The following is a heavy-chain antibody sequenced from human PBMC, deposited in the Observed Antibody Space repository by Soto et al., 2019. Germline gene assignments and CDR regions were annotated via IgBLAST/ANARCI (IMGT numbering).Heavy chain of an antibody. CDR1: GGSISSGGYY. D-gene: IGHD5-18*01. Sequence: SETLSLTCTVSGGSISSGGYYWSWIRQHPGKGLEWIGYIYYSGSTYYNPSLKSRVTLSVDTSQNQFSLKLSSVTAADTAVYYCARVAAMDAFDYYFGMDVWGQGTTVTVSS. J-gene: IGHJ6*02. V-gene: IGHV4-31*03. CDR2: IYYSGST. CDR3: ARVAAMDAFDYYFGMDV.